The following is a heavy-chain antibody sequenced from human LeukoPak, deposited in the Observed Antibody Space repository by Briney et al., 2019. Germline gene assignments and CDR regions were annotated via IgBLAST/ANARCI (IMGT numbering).Heavy chain of an antibody. V-gene: IGHV4-34*01. CDR1: GGSFSGYY. CDR3: ARPPLNCTNGVCYLDY. CDR2: INHSGST. Sequence: PSETLSLTCAVYGGSFSGYYWSWIRQPPGKGLEWIGEINHSGSTNYNPSLKSRVTISVDTSKNQFSLKLSSVTAADTAVYYCARPPLNCTNGVCYLDYWGQGTLVTVSS. J-gene: IGHJ4*02. D-gene: IGHD2-8*01.